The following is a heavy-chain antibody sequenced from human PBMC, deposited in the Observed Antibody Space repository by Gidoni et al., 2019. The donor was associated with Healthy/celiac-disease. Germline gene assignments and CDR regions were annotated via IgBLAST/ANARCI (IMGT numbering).Heavy chain of an antibody. D-gene: IGHD6-13*01. J-gene: IGHJ4*02. Sequence: EVQLVASGGGLVQPGGSLRLACAASGFTVSRNYMSWVRQAPGKGLGWVSVIYSGGSTYYADSVKGRFTISRDNSKNTLYLQMNSLRAEDTAVYYCARVAAAGHFDYWGQGTLVTVSS. CDR3: ARVAAAGHFDY. V-gene: IGHV3-66*01. CDR2: IYSGGST. CDR1: GFTVSRNY.